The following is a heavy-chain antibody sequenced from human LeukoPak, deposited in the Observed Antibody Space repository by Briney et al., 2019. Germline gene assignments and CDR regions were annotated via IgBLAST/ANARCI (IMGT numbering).Heavy chain of an antibody. CDR1: GFTFNHYA. D-gene: IGHD6-19*01. CDR2: INHHGHT. CDR3: ARDHGSQDSGAWYVFDY. Sequence: GGSLRLSCAASGFTFNHYAMSWVHQAPGKGLEWVPGINHHGHTFYADSVKGRFTISRDNSKNTVFLQMNSLRADDTAEYFCARDHGSQDSGAWYVFDYWGRGTLVTVSS. V-gene: IGHV3-23*01. J-gene: IGHJ4*02.